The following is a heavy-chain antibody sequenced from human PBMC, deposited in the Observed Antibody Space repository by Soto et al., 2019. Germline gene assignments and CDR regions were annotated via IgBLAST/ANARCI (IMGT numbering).Heavy chain of an antibody. Sequence: GGSLRLSCAASGFTFSSFSMHWVRQPPGKGLEWVAVISFDGSNKYYADSVKGRFTISRDNSKNTLHLQMYSLRAEDSAVYYWSMTSSLFDSFGLGTLVTVSS. CDR2: ISFDGSNK. D-gene: IGHD2-21*02. J-gene: IGHJ5*01. CDR1: GFTFSSFS. V-gene: IGHV3-30-3*01. CDR3: SMTSSLFDS.